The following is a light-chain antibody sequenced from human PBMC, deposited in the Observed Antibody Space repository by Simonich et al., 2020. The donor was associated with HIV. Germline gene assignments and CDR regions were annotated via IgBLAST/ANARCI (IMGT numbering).Light chain of an antibody. CDR2: WAS. CDR1: QSVLYSSSNKNY. J-gene: IGKJ3*01. V-gene: IGKV4-1*01. CDR3: QQYYSTPFT. Sequence: DIVMTQSPDSLAVSLGERATINCKSSQSVLYSSSNKNYLAWYQQKPGQPPKLLIYWASARQFGVPDRFSGSGSGTDFTLTISSLQAEDVALYYCQQYYSTPFTFGPGTKVDIK.